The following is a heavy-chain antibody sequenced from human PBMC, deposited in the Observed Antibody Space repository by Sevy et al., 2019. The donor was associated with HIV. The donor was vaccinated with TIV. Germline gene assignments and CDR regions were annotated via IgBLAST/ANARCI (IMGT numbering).Heavy chain of an antibody. CDR3: ARVPLGDFWSGLSYYYYYGMDV. CDR1: GFTFSSYS. V-gene: IGHV3-21*01. D-gene: IGHD3-3*01. CDR2: ISSSSSYI. Sequence: GGSLRLSCAASGFTFSSYSMNWVRQAPGEGLEWVSSISSSSSYIYYADSVKGRFTISRDNAKNSLYLQMNSLRAEDTAVYYCARVPLGDFWSGLSYYYYYGMDVWGQGTTVTVSS. J-gene: IGHJ6*02.